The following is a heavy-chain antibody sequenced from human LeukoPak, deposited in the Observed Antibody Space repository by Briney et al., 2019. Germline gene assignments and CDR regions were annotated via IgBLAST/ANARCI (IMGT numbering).Heavy chain of an antibody. V-gene: IGHV1-8*03. CDR3: ARGDFGETNTAFDV. CDR2: INPNSATT. CDR1: GYTFTDYD. J-gene: IGHJ3*01. Sequence: GASVKVSCKTSGYTFTDYDVHWVRQAPGQGLEWMGWINPNSATTNYAQRLQGRVTFTRDTSLSIAYMELSSLTSEDAAVYFCARGDFGETNTAFDVWGQGTLVAGSS. D-gene: IGHD4-17*01.